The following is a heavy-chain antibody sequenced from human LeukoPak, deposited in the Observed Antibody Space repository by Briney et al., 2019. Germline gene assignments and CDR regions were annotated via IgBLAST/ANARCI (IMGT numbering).Heavy chain of an antibody. J-gene: IGHJ4*02. D-gene: IGHD4-23*01. V-gene: IGHV1-2*02. CDR3: AREHGGNGNFDY. CDR1: GYTFTGYY. Sequence: ASVKVSCKASGYTFTGYYMHWVRQAPGQGLEWMGWINPNSGGTNYAQKFQGRVTMTRDTSISTAYMELSRLRSDDTAVYYCAREHGGNGNFDYWGQGTLVTVSS. CDR2: INPNSGGT.